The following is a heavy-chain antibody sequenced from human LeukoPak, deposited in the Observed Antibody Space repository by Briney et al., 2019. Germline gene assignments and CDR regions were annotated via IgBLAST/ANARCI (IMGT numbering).Heavy chain of an antibody. CDR1: GGSISSSSYY. CDR2: IYYSGST. Sequence: SETLSLTCTVSGGSISSSSYYWGWIRQPPGKGLEWIGSIYYSGSTYYNPSLKSRVTISVDTSKNQFSLKLSSVTAADTAVYYCARDFIVGATYFDYWGQGTLVTVSS. V-gene: IGHV4-39*07. CDR3: ARDFIVGATYFDY. D-gene: IGHD1-26*01. J-gene: IGHJ4*02.